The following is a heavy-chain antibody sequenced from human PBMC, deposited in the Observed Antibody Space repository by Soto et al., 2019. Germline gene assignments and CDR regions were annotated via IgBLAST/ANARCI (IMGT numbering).Heavy chain of an antibody. V-gene: IGHV3-49*03. J-gene: IGHJ6*03. D-gene: IGHD5-12*01. CDR2: IRSKLYDGTT. Sequence: GGSLRLSCTSSGFIFGDYAMSWFRQAPGKGLEWVAFIRSKLYDGTTEYAASVKGRFTISRDDSKSIAYLQMNSLKTEDTAVYYCTRERLWDSGYQFDYYMDVWGRGTTVTVSS. CDR1: GFIFGDYA. CDR3: TRERLWDSGYQFDYYMDV.